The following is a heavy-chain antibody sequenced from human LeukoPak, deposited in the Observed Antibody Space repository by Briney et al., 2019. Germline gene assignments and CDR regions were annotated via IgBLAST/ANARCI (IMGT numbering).Heavy chain of an antibody. J-gene: IGHJ4*02. CDR1: GGSISSGGYY. V-gene: IGHV4-31*03. CDR2: IYYSGST. Sequence: SQTLSLTCTVSGGSISSGGYYWSWIRQHPGKGLEWIGYIYYSGSTYYNPSLKSRVTISVDTSKNQFSLKLSSVTAADTAVYYCAREPRGNSYDSSGVDYWGQGTLVTVSS. CDR3: AREPRGNSYDSSGVDY. D-gene: IGHD3-22*01.